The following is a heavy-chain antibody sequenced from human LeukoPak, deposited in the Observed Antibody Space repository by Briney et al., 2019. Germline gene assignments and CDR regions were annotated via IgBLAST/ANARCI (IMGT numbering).Heavy chain of an antibody. D-gene: IGHD2-2*01. V-gene: IGHV4-39*01. CDR1: GGSISSSSYY. CDR2: IYYSGST. J-gene: IGHJ5*02. CDR3: ARRSIVVVPAAVSGGFDP. Sequence: PSETLSLTCTVSGGSISSSSYYWGWIRQPPGKGLEWIGSIYYSGSTYYNPSLQSRHTIPIDTSKNQFSLRLTSITGADTAVYYCARRSIVVVPAAVSGGFDPWGQGTLVTVSS.